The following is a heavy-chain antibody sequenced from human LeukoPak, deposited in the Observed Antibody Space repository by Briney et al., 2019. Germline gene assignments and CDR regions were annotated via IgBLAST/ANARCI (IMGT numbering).Heavy chain of an antibody. V-gene: IGHV4-59*08. CDR2: THYSGST. Sequence: PSETLSLTCAVSGGSITNYFWSWIRHSPEKGLEWIGYTHYSGSTNYNPSLKSRVTVSADTSKNQFSLKLSSVTAADTAMYYCARCDPYYFDHWGQGTLVTVSS. J-gene: IGHJ4*02. CDR3: ARCDPYYFDH. D-gene: IGHD2-21*02. CDR1: GGSITNYF.